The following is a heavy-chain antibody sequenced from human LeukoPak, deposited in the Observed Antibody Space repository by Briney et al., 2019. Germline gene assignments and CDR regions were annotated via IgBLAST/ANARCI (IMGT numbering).Heavy chain of an antibody. CDR2: ISYDGSNK. CDR1: GFTFSSYA. V-gene: IGHV3-30-3*01. D-gene: IGHD7-27*01. J-gene: IGHJ4*02. CDR3: ARAGETRDDA. Sequence: PGGSLRLSCAASGFTFSSYAMHWVRQAPGKGLEWVAVISYDGSNKYYADSVKGRFTISRDNSKNTLYLQMNSLRAEDTAVYYCARAGETRDDAWGQGTLVTVSP.